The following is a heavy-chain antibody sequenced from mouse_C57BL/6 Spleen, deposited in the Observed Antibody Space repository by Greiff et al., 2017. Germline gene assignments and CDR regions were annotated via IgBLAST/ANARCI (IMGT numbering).Heavy chain of an antibody. D-gene: IGHD2-4*01. V-gene: IGHV1-82*01. J-gene: IGHJ4*01. CDR2: IYPGDGDT. Sequence: QVQLQQSGPELVKPGASVKISCKASGYAFSSSWMNWVKQRPGKGLEWIGRIYPGDGDTNYNGKFKGKATLTADKSSSTAYMQLSSLTSEDSAVYFCARPHPIYYDYDGGGYYAMDYWGQGTSVTVSS. CDR1: GYAFSSSW. CDR3: ARPHPIYYDYDGGGYYAMDY.